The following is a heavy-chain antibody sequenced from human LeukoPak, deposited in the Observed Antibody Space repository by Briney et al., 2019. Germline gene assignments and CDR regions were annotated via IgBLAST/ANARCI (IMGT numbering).Heavy chain of an antibody. D-gene: IGHD6-19*01. Sequence: AGRSLRLSCAASGFTLSSYGMHWVRQAPGKGLEWVAVMSYDGNYKSYADSVKGRFTTPRDNPKNTLYLQMNSLRADDTAVYYCARGKYSSGWYYFDYWGQGTLVTVSS. CDR3: ARGKYSSGWYYFDY. J-gene: IGHJ4*02. CDR2: MSYDGNYK. CDR1: GFTLSSYG. V-gene: IGHV3-33*01.